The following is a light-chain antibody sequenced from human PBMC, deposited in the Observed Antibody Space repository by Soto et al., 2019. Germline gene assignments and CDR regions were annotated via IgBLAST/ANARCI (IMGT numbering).Light chain of an antibody. CDR1: QSVSSY. Sequence: EIVLTQSPATLSLSPGERATLSCRTSQSVSSYFAWYQQKPGRAPRLLIYDASNRATGIPARFIGSWSGTDFTLTITSLEPEDFAVYYCQQRSNRPITFGQGTRLEIK. V-gene: IGKV3-11*01. J-gene: IGKJ5*01. CDR2: DAS. CDR3: QQRSNRPIT.